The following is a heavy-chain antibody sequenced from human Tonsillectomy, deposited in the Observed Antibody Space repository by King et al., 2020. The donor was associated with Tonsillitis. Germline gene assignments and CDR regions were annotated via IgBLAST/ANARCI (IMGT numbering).Heavy chain of an antibody. D-gene: IGHD3-10*01. V-gene: IGHV3-7*01. Sequence: VQLVESGGGLVKPGGSLRLSCSVSGFTFSRYWMSWVLQAPGKGLELVAYRNEMRSDKNYVDSVKGRFTISRDNAKNSLFLQMNSLRAEDTAVYYCATEGGRSGSGYWGQGTLVTVSS. CDR1: GFTFSRYW. CDR3: ATEGGRSGSGY. CDR2: RNEMRSDK. J-gene: IGHJ4*02.